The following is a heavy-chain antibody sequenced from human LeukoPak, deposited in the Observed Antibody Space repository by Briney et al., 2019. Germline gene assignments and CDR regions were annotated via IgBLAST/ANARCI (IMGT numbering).Heavy chain of an antibody. V-gene: IGHV3-30*04. J-gene: IGHJ4*02. D-gene: IGHD5-18*01. CDR3: AKDRGGYSYGYLDY. Sequence: PGGSLRLSCAASGFTFSSYAMHWVRQAPGKGLEWVAVISYDGSNKYYADSVKGRFTISRDNSKNTLYLQMNSLRAEDTAVYYCAKDRGGYSYGYLDYWGQGTLVTVSS. CDR1: GFTFSSYA. CDR2: ISYDGSNK.